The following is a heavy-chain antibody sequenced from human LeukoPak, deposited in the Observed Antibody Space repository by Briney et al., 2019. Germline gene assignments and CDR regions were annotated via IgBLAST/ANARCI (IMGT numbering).Heavy chain of an antibody. J-gene: IGHJ6*03. V-gene: IGHV4-59*01. CDR2: IYYSGST. CDR3: ARGESYYCSHYYYYMDV. D-gene: IGHD3-10*01. CDR1: GGSISSYY. Sequence: SETLSLTCTVSGGSISSYYWSWIRQPPGKGLEWIGYIYYSGSTNYNPSLKSRVTISVDTSKNQFSLKLSSVTAADTAVYYCARGESYYCSHYYYYMDVWGKGTTVTISS.